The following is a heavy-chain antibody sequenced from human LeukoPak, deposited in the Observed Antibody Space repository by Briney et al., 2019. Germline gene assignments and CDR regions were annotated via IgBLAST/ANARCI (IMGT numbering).Heavy chain of an antibody. V-gene: IGHV3-9*01. Sequence: PGGSLRLSCAASGFTFDDYAMHWVRQDPGKGLEWVSGISWNSGSIGYVDSVKGRFTISRDNAKNSLYLQMNSLRAEDTALYYCAKDSDSSGYDAFDMWGQGTMVTVSS. J-gene: IGHJ3*02. CDR3: AKDSDSSGYDAFDM. CDR1: GFTFDDYA. D-gene: IGHD3-22*01. CDR2: ISWNSGSI.